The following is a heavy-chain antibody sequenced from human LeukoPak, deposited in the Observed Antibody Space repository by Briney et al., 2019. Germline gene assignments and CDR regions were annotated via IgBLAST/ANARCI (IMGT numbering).Heavy chain of an antibody. J-gene: IGHJ3*02. CDR1: GGSISSYY. CDR3: ARARDFTGSYPDVFDM. V-gene: IGHV4-59*01. CDR2: VYHSGYI. D-gene: IGHD1-26*01. Sequence: PSETLSLTCTVSGGSISSYYWSWIRQPPGKGLEWIGYVYHSGYINYNPSLKSRVAMSVDTSKNQFSLKLRSVTAADTAVYYCARARDFTGSYPDVFDMRGRGTMVTVSS.